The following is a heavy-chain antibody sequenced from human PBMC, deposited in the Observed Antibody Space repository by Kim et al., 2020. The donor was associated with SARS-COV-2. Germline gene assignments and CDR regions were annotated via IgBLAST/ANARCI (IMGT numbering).Heavy chain of an antibody. V-gene: IGHV4-34*01. Sequence: SETLSLTCAVYGGSFSGYYWSWIRQPPGKGLEWIGEINHSGSTNYNPSLKSRVTISVDTSKNQFSLKLSSVTAADTAVYYCARGGRMTTVTGAPPSDAFDIWGQGTMVTVSS. D-gene: IGHD4-17*01. CDR3: ARGGRMTTVTGAPPSDAFDI. CDR1: GGSFSGYY. J-gene: IGHJ3*02. CDR2: INHSGST.